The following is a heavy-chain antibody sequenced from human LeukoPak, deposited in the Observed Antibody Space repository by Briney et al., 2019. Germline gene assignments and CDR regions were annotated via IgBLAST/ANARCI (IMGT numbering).Heavy chain of an antibody. V-gene: IGHV3-48*04. Sequence: GGSLRLSCAASGFTFSSYSMSWVRQAPGKGLEWVSYISSSSSTIYYADSVKGRFTISRDNAKNSLYLQMNSLRAEDTAVYYCARNDFDVVITEGGYYFDYWGQGTLVTVSS. D-gene: IGHD3-22*01. CDR3: ARNDFDVVITEGGYYFDY. CDR2: ISSSSSTI. CDR1: GFTFSSYS. J-gene: IGHJ4*02.